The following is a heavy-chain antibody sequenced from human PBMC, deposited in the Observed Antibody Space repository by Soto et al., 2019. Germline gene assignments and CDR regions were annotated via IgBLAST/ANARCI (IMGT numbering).Heavy chain of an antibody. D-gene: IGHD3-22*01. V-gene: IGHV1-69*13. CDR3: AGYFTYYYDSSGLWYFDY. J-gene: IGHJ4*02. CDR1: GGTFSSYA. Sequence: VASVKVSCKASGGTFSSYAIGWVRQAPGQGLEWMGGIIPIFGTANYAQKFQGRVTITADESTSTAYMELSSLRSEDTAVYYCAGYFTYYYDSSGLWYFDYWGQGTLVTVSS. CDR2: IIPIFGTA.